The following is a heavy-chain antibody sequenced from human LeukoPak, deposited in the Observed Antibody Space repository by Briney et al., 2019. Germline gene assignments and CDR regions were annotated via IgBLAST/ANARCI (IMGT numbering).Heavy chain of an antibody. CDR1: GFIFSNAW. Sequence: GGSLRLSCSASGFIFSNAWMSWVRQAPGKGLEWVGRIKSRTDGGTTEYAAPVKGRFTISRDDSKNTLYLQMNSLKTEDTAVYYCTCEYYDSSGLVSWGQGTLVTVSS. D-gene: IGHD3-22*01. CDR2: IKSRTDGGTT. V-gene: IGHV3-15*01. J-gene: IGHJ5*02. CDR3: TCEYYDSSGLVS.